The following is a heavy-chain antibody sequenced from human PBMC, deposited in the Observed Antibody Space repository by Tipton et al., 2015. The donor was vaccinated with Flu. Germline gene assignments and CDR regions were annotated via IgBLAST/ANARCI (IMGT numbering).Heavy chain of an antibody. CDR1: GYSISSGYY. V-gene: IGHV4-38-2*02. J-gene: IGHJ3*02. Sequence: TLSLTCTVSGYSISSGYYWGWIRQPPGKGLEWIGSYYQSGSTYCDPSLKSRVTISADTSTNQFSLSLSSVTAADTAIYYCAIHRSSYYLNIFDIWGQGTMVTVSS. CDR2: YYQSGST. D-gene: IGHD6-13*01. CDR3: AIHRSSYYLNIFDI.